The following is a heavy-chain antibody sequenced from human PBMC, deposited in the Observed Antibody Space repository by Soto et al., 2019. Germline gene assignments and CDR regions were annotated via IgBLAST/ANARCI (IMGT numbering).Heavy chain of an antibody. Sequence: SETLSLTCSVSGGSMSNYYWIWIRQPPGKGLEWIGYIYYSGTTNYNPSLKSRVTISEDTSKNQFSLELKSVTAADTAVYYCARGPARSGYYTWFDPWGQGVLVTVSS. V-gene: IGHV4-59*01. J-gene: IGHJ5*02. CDR1: GGSMSNYY. CDR3: ARGPARSGYYTWFDP. D-gene: IGHD3-3*01. CDR2: IYYSGTT.